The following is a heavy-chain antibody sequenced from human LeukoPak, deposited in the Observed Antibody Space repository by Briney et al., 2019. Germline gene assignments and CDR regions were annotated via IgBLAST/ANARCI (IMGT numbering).Heavy chain of an antibody. V-gene: IGHV4-39*07. J-gene: IGHJ5*02. CDR2: INHSGST. CDR3: ARAPLWAGWGGRKWFDP. D-gene: IGHD7-27*01. Sequence: SETLSLTCTVSGGSISSGDYYWSWIRQPPGKGLEWIGEINHSGSTNYNPSLKSRVTISVDTSKNQFSLKLSSVTAADTAVYYCARAPLWAGWGGRKWFDPWGQGTLVTVSS. CDR1: GGSISSGDYY.